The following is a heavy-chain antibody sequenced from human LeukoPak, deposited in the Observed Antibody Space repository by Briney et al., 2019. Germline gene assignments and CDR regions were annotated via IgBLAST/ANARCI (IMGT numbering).Heavy chain of an antibody. Sequence: GGSLRLSCAASGFTFSSYSMNWVRQAPGKGLEWVSYISSSSSTIYYADSVKGRFTISRDNAKNSLYLQMNSLRDEDTAVYYCARGTCSGGSCYRDPYYYYGMDVWGQGTTVTASS. CDR1: GFTFSSYS. J-gene: IGHJ6*02. CDR2: ISSSSSTI. CDR3: ARGTCSGGSCYRDPYYYYGMDV. D-gene: IGHD2-15*01. V-gene: IGHV3-48*02.